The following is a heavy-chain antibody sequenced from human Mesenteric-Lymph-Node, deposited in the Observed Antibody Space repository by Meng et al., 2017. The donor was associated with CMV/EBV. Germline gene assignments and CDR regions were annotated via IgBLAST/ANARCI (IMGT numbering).Heavy chain of an antibody. Sequence: QFQLMQSGADVKMPGASGKVSCKASGYTFSSYAMHWVRQAPGQRLEWMGWINIVEDKTKTSQNFQGRVTLTRDTSANTAYMELSSLRSDDTAVYYCARTNNWGFDYWGQGTLVTVSS. CDR3: ARTNNWGFDY. V-gene: IGHV1-3*04. J-gene: IGHJ4*02. D-gene: IGHD3-16*01. CDR2: INIVEDKT. CDR1: GYTFSSYA.